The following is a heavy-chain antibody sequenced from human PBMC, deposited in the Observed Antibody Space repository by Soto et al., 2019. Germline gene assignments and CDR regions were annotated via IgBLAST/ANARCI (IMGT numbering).Heavy chain of an antibody. CDR3: ARAITMVRGVIRYFDY. Sequence: GASVKVSCKASGYTFTSYYMHWARQAPGQGLEWMGIINPSGGSTSYAQKFQGRVTMTRDTSTSTVYMELSSLRSEDTAVYYCARAITMVRGVIRYFDYWGQGTLVTVSS. CDR1: GYTFTSYY. D-gene: IGHD3-10*01. V-gene: IGHV1-46*03. J-gene: IGHJ4*02. CDR2: INPSGGST.